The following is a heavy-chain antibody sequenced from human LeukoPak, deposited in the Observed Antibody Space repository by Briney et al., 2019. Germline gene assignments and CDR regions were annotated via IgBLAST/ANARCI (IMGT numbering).Heavy chain of an antibody. V-gene: IGHV5-51*01. D-gene: IGHD5-24*01. J-gene: IGHJ3*02. Sequence: KISCKGSGYSFTSYWIGWVRQMPGKGLEWMGIIYPDDSDTKYSPSFQGQVTISADKSISTAYLQWSSLKASDTAMYYCARHPRDGSWALDIWGQGTMVTVSS. CDR1: GYSFTSYW. CDR3: ARHPRDGSWALDI. CDR2: IYPDDSDT.